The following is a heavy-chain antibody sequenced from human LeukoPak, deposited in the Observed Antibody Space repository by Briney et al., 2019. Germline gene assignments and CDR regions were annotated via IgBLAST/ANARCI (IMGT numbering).Heavy chain of an antibody. CDR3: AKAPVTTCSGAYCYPFDY. Sequence: GGSLRLSCAASGFTLSSDAMSCVRQAPGKGLEWVSAISVSGNTYHADSVKGRFTISRDSSKNTLYLQMNRLRAEDAAVYYCAKAPVTTCSGAYCYPFDYWGQGTLVTVSS. J-gene: IGHJ4*02. V-gene: IGHV3-23*01. CDR2: ISVSGNT. D-gene: IGHD2-21*01. CDR1: GFTLSSDA.